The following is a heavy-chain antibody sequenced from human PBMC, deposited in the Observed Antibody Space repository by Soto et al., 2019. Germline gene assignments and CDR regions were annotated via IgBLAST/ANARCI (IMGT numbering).Heavy chain of an antibody. CDR2: IIPIFGIT. V-gene: IGHV1-69*15. CDR1: GGTFSTYA. CDR3: ARDQGTAVVTLDY. D-gene: IGHD2-21*02. Sequence: QVQLVQSGAEVKKPGSSVKVSCKASGGTFSTYAISWVRQAPGQGLEWMGRIIPIFGITHYAQKFQGRVTITADESTSTAYMELRSLRSDDTAVYYCARDQGTAVVTLDYWGQGTLVTVSS. J-gene: IGHJ4*02.